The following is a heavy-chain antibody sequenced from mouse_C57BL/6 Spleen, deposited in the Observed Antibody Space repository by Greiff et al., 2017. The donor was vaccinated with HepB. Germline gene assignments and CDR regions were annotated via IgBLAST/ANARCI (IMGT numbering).Heavy chain of an antibody. Sequence: EVQLQQSGAELVRPGASVKLSCTASGFNIKDDYMHWVKQRPEQGLEWIGWIDPENGDTEDASKFQGKATITADTSANTAYLQLSSLTSEDTAVYYCTRYYSNPGYFDYWGQGTTLTVSS. CDR1: GFNIKDDY. V-gene: IGHV14-4*01. D-gene: IGHD2-5*01. J-gene: IGHJ2*01. CDR3: TRYYSNPGYFDY. CDR2: IDPENGDT.